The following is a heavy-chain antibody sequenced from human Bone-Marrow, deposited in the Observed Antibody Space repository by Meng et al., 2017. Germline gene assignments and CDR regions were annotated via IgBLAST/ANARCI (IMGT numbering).Heavy chain of an antibody. CDR2: IKSKTDGGTT. J-gene: IGHJ4*02. CDR1: GFTFSNAW. D-gene: IGHD6-19*01. CDR3: TTDHSSGLDY. Sequence: GESLKISCAASGFTFSNAWMSWVRQAPGKGLEWVGRIKSKTDGGTTDYAAPVKGGFTISRDDSKNTLYLQMNSLKTEDTAVYYCTTDHSSGLDYWGQGTRVTGSS. V-gene: IGHV3-15*01.